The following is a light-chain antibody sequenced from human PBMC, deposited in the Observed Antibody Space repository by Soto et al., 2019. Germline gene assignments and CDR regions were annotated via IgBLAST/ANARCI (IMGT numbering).Light chain of an antibody. CDR1: NGDVGGHNY. V-gene: IGLV2-14*03. CDR3: TSYANTNSLV. CDR2: NVG. J-gene: IGLJ2*01. Sequence: QCALTQPASVSGSPGQSITISCTGTNGDVGGHNYVSWYQQYPGNAPKLMIYNVGDRPSGVSSRFSGSKSGSTASLTISGLRAEDEADYYCTSYANTNSLVFGGGTKLTVL.